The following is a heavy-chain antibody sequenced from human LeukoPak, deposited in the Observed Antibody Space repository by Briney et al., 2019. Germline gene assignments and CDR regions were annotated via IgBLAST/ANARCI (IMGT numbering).Heavy chain of an antibody. CDR3: ARLWATYGDYEDDAFDI. CDR2: IIPIFGTA. J-gene: IGHJ3*02. CDR1: GGTFSSYA. V-gene: IGHV1-69*13. D-gene: IGHD4-17*01. Sequence: ASVKVSCKASGGTFSSYAISWVRQAPGQGLEWMGGIIPIFGTANYAQKFQGRVTITADESTSTAYMELSSLRSGDTAVYYCARLWATYGDYEDDAFDIWGQGTMVTVSS.